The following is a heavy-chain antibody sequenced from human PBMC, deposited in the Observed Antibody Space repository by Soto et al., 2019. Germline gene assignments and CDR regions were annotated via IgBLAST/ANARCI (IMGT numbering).Heavy chain of an antibody. Sequence: GGSLRLSCAASGFTFSSYAMSWVRQAPGKGLEWVSAISGSGGSTYYADPVKGRFTISRDNSKNTLYLQMNSLRAEDTAVYYCANQDCSGGSCPDAFDIWGQGTMVTVSS. J-gene: IGHJ3*02. CDR2: ISGSGGST. CDR1: GFTFSSYA. CDR3: ANQDCSGGSCPDAFDI. D-gene: IGHD2-15*01. V-gene: IGHV3-23*01.